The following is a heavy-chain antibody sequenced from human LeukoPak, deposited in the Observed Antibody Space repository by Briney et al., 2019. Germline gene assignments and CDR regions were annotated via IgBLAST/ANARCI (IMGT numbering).Heavy chain of an antibody. CDR3: TNEGGSGRLDV. D-gene: IGHD3-10*01. CDR1: GGSISSSSSY. Sequence: SETLSLTCTVSGGSISSSSSYWGWIRQPPGKGLEWIGNIYYTGNTYYNPSLKSRVTISVDTSKNQFSLQLNSVTPEDTAVYYCTNEGGSGRLDVWGKGTTVTLSS. J-gene: IGHJ6*04. V-gene: IGHV4-39*07. CDR2: IYYTGNT.